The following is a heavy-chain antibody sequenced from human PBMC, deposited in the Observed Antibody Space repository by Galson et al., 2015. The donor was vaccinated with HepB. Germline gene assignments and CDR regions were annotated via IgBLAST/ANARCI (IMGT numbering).Heavy chain of an antibody. CDR1: GYTFTGYY. D-gene: IGHD4-23*01. Sequence: SVKVSCKASGYTFTGYYMHWVRQAPGQGLEWMGIINPIGGSTSYAQKLQGRVTMTRDTSTSTVYMELSSLRSEDTAVYYCARKYGGNSNYFDYWGQGTLVTVSS. V-gene: IGHV1-46*04. J-gene: IGHJ4*02. CDR3: ARKYGGNSNYFDY. CDR2: INPIGGST.